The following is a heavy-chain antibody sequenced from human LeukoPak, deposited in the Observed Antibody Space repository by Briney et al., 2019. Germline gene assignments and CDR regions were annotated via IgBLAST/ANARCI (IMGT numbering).Heavy chain of an antibody. CDR3: ANGGTYSSGP. J-gene: IGHJ5*02. CDR2: IKQDGSAQ. Sequence: PGGSLRLSCAASGFTFSSYWMSWVRQAPGKGLEWVANIKQDGSAQYYVDSVKGRFTISRDNAKYSLFLQINSLRAEDTAVYYCANGGTYSSGPWGQGTLVTVSS. CDR1: GFTFSSYW. V-gene: IGHV3-7*01. D-gene: IGHD3-22*01.